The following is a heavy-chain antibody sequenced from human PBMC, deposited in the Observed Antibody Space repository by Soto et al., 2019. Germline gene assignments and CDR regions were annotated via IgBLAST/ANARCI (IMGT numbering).Heavy chain of an antibody. D-gene: IGHD3-22*01. V-gene: IGHV3-66*01. CDR2: IYSGGST. J-gene: IGHJ6*02. CDR1: GFTVNSKY. CDR3: ARDLGNYYDSSGYHYYYGMDV. Sequence: EVQLVESGGGLVQPGGSLRLSCAASGFTVNSKYMSWVRQAPGKGLEWVSVIYSGGSTYYADSVKGRFTISRDNFKNTLYLQMNSLRAEDTAVYYWARDLGNYYDSSGYHYYYGMDVWGQGTTVTVS.